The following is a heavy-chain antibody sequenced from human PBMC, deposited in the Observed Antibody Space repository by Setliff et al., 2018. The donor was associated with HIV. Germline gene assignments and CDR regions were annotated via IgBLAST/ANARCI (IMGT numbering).Heavy chain of an antibody. V-gene: IGHV3-33*06. Sequence: GGSLRLSCAASGFTFSTYGMYWVRQAPGKGLEWVAVIWYDGSNKYYEDSVQGRFTISRDNSKNTLYLQMNSLRAEDTAVYHCAKDRNPWDSSYYMDVWAKGPRSPSP. CDR1: GFTFSTYG. J-gene: IGHJ6*03. CDR3: AKDRNPWDSSYYMDV. D-gene: IGHD1-26*01. CDR2: IWYDGSNK.